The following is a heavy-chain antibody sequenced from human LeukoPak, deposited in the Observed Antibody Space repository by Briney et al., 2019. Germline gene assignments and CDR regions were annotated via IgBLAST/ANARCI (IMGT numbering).Heavy chain of an antibody. CDR3: ARELGYCSSTSCYWLYYYMDV. CDR1: GGSISSGSYY. J-gene: IGHJ6*03. CDR2: IYTSGST. Sequence: PSETLSLTCTVSGGSISSGSYYWSWIRQPAGKGLEWIGRIYTSGSTNYNPSLKSRVTISVDTSKNQFSLKLSSVTAADTAVYYCARELGYCSSTSCYWLYYYMDVWGKGTTVTISS. D-gene: IGHD2-2*01. V-gene: IGHV4-61*02.